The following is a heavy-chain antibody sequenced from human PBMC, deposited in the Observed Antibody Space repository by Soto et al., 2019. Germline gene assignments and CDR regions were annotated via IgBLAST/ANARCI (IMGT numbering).Heavy chain of an antibody. CDR1: GFTFSSFG. J-gene: IGHJ4*02. Sequence: QVQLVESGGGVVQPGRSLRLSCAASGFTFSSFGMHWVRQAPGKGLEWVAVISYDGSNKYYADSVKGRFTISRDNSKNTLYLQMNSLRAEDTAVYYCAKDDHDSSGYYYVDYFDYWGQGTLVTVSS. V-gene: IGHV3-30*18. D-gene: IGHD3-22*01. CDR2: ISYDGSNK. CDR3: AKDDHDSSGYYYVDYFDY.